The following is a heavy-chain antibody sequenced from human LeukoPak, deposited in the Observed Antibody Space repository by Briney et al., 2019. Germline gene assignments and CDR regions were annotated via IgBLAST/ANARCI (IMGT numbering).Heavy chain of an antibody. CDR2: IHRDGRT. CDR1: DVSISSSEW. D-gene: IGHD3-9*01. Sequence: SETLSLTCAVSDVSISSSEWWIWVRQPPGQGLEWIGEIHRDGRTRYNPSLQTRVTMSIDYSKNQISLEVTSVTAADTAIYYCGKTDIYFNPIDYWGPGSLVTVSS. J-gene: IGHJ4*02. V-gene: IGHV4-4*02. CDR3: GKTDIYFNPIDY.